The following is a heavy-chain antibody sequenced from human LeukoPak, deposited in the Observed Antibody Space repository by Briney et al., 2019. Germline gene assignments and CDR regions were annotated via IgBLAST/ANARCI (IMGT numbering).Heavy chain of an antibody. D-gene: IGHD4-17*01. CDR1: GGSFSGYF. V-gene: IGHV4-34*01. J-gene: IGHJ5*02. CDR3: ARGLTTVTTFNWFDP. Sequence: SQTLSLTCAVYGGSFSGYFWSWIRQPPGKGLEWIGEINHSGSTNYNPSLKSRVTISVDTSKNQFSLKLSSVTAADTAVYSCARGLTTVTTFNWFDPWGQGTLVAVSS. CDR2: INHSGST.